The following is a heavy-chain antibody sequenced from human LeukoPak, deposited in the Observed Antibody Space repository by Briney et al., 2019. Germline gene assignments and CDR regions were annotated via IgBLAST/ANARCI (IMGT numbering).Heavy chain of an antibody. Sequence: ASVKVSCKASGYTFTSYGISWVRQAPGQGLEWMGWISAYNGNTNYAQKPQGRVTMTTDTSTSTAYMELRSLRSDDTAVYYCARDLITMIVVGDAFDIWGQGTMVTVSS. V-gene: IGHV1-18*01. J-gene: IGHJ3*02. CDR2: ISAYNGNT. CDR1: GYTFTSYG. D-gene: IGHD3-22*01. CDR3: ARDLITMIVVGDAFDI.